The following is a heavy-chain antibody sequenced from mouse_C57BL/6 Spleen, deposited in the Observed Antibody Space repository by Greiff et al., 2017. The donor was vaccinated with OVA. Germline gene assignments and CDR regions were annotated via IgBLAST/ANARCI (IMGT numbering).Heavy chain of an antibody. D-gene: IGHD2-9*01. CDR1: GYAFSSSW. CDR2: IYPGDGDT. Sequence: VQLQQSGPELVKPGASVKISCKASGYAFSSSWMNWVKQRPGKGLEWIGRIYPGDGDTNYNGKFKGKATLTADKSSSTAYMQLSSLTSEDSAVYCCATYYGYDFDYWGQGTTLTVSS. CDR3: ATYYGYDFDY. V-gene: IGHV1-82*01. J-gene: IGHJ2*01.